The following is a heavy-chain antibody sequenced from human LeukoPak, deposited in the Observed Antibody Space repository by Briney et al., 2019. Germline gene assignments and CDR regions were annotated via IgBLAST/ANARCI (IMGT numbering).Heavy chain of an antibody. V-gene: IGHV3-74*01. CDR3: ARAVSGHYGMFDY. D-gene: IGHD3-10*01. J-gene: IGHJ4*02. CDR1: GFSVSSCW. CDR2: INGDGTST. Sequence: GGSLRLSCAASGFSVSSCWMHWVRQAPGKGLVWVSRINGDGTSTSYADSVRGRFTISRDNAKSTVYLQMNSLRAEDTAVYYCARAVSGHYGMFDYWGQGTLVTVSS.